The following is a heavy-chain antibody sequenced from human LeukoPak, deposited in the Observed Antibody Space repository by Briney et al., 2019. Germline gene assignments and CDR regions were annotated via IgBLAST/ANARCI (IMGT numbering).Heavy chain of an antibody. Sequence: GGSLRLSCAASGFTFSSYAMNWVRQAPGKGLEWVSAISGSGGSTYYADSVKGRFTISRGNAKNSLYLQMNSLRAEDTAVYYCARDAETYYDFWSGLFGMDVWGQGTTVTVSS. CDR1: GFTFSSYA. J-gene: IGHJ6*02. CDR2: ISGSGGST. V-gene: IGHV3-23*01. D-gene: IGHD3-3*01. CDR3: ARDAETYYDFWSGLFGMDV.